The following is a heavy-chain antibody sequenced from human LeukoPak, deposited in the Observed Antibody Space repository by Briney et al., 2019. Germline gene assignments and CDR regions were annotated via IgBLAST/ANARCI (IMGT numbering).Heavy chain of an antibody. J-gene: IGHJ4*02. CDR2: INHSGST. Sequence: SETLSLTCAVSGGSISSSNWWSWVRQPPGKGLEWIGEINHSGSTNYNPSLKSRVTISVDTSKSQFSLKLSSVTAADTAVYYCARGQNSGYDFDYWGQGTLVTVSS. V-gene: IGHV4-4*02. CDR3: ARGQNSGYDFDY. CDR1: GGSISSSNW. D-gene: IGHD5-12*01.